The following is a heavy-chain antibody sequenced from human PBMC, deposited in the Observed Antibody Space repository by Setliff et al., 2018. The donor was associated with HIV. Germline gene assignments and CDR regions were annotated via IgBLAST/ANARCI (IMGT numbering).Heavy chain of an antibody. CDR1: GGSISSYY. CDR2: ISYTGGT. Sequence: SETLSLTCTVSGGSISSYYWSWIRQPPGKGLEWIGSISYTGGTNHNPSPQSRVTMSIDTSKDQSSLKLSSLTSADTAVYYCARGLSSPFAAGLWGQGTLVTVSS. CDR3: ARGLSSPFAAGL. D-gene: IGHD6-13*01. J-gene: IGHJ4*02. V-gene: IGHV4-59*01.